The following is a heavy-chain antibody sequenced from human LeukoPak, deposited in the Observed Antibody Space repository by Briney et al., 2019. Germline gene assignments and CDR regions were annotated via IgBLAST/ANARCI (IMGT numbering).Heavy chain of an antibody. D-gene: IGHD4/OR15-4a*01. CDR1: GFIVSMND. CDR2: IYSGSRT. Sequence: GGSLRLSCAASGFIVSMNDMSWVRQAPGKGLEWVSAIYSGSRTYYADSVKGRFTVSSDNSKNTLYLQMNSLRAEDTAVYYCAKCYGETYYCDYWGQGTLVTVSS. J-gene: IGHJ4*02. CDR3: AKCYGETYYCDY. V-gene: IGHV3-66*01.